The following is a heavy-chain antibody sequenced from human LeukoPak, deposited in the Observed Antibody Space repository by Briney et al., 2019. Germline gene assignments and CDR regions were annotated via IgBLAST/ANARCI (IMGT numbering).Heavy chain of an antibody. D-gene: IGHD3-22*01. J-gene: IGHJ4*02. CDR2: TYFRSKLIY. CDR3: ARAGRGYYDY. CDR1: GDSLCSNSST. Sequence: SQTLSLTCAVSGDSLCSNSSTWLWLRQSPSRGLEWLARTYFRSKLIYDYAPSLKSRLTISPDSSENQFALQLSSVSPEDTVVYFCARAGRGYYDYWGQGTLATVSS. V-gene: IGHV6-1*01.